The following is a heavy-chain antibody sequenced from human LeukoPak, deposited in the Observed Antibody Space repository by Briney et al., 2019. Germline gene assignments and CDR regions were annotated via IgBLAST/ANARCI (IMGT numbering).Heavy chain of an antibody. J-gene: IGHJ3*02. CDR3: ARASYYDSSGYLGELDAFDI. V-gene: IGHV1-8*03. Sequence: ASVKVSCKASGYTFTSYDINWVRQATGQGLEWMGWMNPNSGNTGYAQKFQGRVTITRNTSISTAYMELSSLRSEDTAVYYCARASYYDSSGYLGELDAFDIWGQGTMVTVSS. D-gene: IGHD3-22*01. CDR2: MNPNSGNT. CDR1: GYTFTSYD.